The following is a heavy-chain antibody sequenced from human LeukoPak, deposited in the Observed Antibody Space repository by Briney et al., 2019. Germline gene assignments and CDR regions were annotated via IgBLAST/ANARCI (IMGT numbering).Heavy chain of an antibody. D-gene: IGHD6-19*01. Sequence: GGSLRLSCAASGFTFDDYAMHWVRQAPGKGLEWVSGISWNSGSIGYADSVKGRFTISRDNAKNSLYLQMNSLRAEDTALYYCARRAVAGTRSLYYFDYWGQGTLVTVSS. CDR2: ISWNSGSI. V-gene: IGHV3-9*01. CDR3: ARRAVAGTRSLYYFDY. CDR1: GFTFDDYA. J-gene: IGHJ4*02.